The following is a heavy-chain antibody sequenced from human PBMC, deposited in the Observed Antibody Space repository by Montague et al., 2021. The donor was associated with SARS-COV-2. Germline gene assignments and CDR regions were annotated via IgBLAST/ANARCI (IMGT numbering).Heavy chain of an antibody. Sequence: SETLSLTCTVSGGSISSYCWSWIRQPPGKGLEWIGYIYYSGSTNYNPSLKSRVTISVDTSKNQFSLKLSSVTAADTAVYYCASQEVDTAMDRNYYYYGMDVWGQGTTVTVSS. CDR3: ASQEVDTAMDRNYYYYGMDV. CDR2: IYYSGST. J-gene: IGHJ6*02. D-gene: IGHD5-18*01. CDR1: GGSISSYC. V-gene: IGHV4-59*01.